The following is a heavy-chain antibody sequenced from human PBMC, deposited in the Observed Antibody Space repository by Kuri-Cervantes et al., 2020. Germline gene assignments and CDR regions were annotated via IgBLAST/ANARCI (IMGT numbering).Heavy chain of an antibody. D-gene: IGHD6-6*01. V-gene: IGHV4-34*01. J-gene: IGHJ4*02. CDR2: INHSGNT. Sequence: SETLSLTCAVYGGSFSGYYWSWIRQPPGKGLEWIGEINHSGNTNYNPSLKSRVTISVDTSKNQFSLKLNSVTAADTAMYFCAGREPASSTDYWGQGTLVTVSS. CDR3: AGREPASSTDY. CDR1: GGSFSGYY.